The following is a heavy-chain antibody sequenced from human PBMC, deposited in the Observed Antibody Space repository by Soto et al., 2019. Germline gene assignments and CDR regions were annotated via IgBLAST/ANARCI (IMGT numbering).Heavy chain of an antibody. Sequence: QVTLKESGPVLVKPTETLTLTCTVSGFSLSNARMGVSWIRQPPGKALEWLAHIFSNDEKSYSTSLKSRLTNSKGTSQSQVVLTMTNRDPVDTATYYCARTQADYYGSGHTTNFDDWGQGTLVTVSS. J-gene: IGHJ4*02. D-gene: IGHD3-10*01. CDR1: GFSLSNARMG. CDR2: IFSNDEK. V-gene: IGHV2-26*01. CDR3: ARTQADYYGSGHTTNFDD.